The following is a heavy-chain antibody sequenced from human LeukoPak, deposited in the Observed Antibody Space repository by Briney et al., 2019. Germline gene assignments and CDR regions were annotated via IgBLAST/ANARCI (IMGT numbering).Heavy chain of an antibody. CDR2: INPNSGGT. Sequence: GASVKVSCKASGYTFTGYYMHWVRQAPGQGLEWMGWINPNSGGTNYAQKFQGWVTMTRDTSISTAYMELSRLRSDDTAVYYCARGGSGSYWTFDYWGQETLVTVSS. D-gene: IGHD3-10*01. CDR3: ARGGSGSYWTFDY. CDR1: GYTFTGYY. V-gene: IGHV1-2*04. J-gene: IGHJ4*02.